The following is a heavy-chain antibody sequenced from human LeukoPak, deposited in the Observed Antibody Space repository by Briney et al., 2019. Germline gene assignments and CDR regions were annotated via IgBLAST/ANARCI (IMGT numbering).Heavy chain of an antibody. Sequence: SETLSLTCTVSGYSISSGFYWGWVRQSPGKGLEWIGSMYRSESESAYYNPSLKSRVTISVDTSKNQFSLKLSSVTAADTAVYYCARDCSGGSCYVGGMDVWGQGTTVTVSS. CDR2: MYRSESESA. V-gene: IGHV4-38-2*02. J-gene: IGHJ6*02. D-gene: IGHD2-15*01. CDR3: ARDCSGGSCYVGGMDV. CDR1: GYSISSGFY.